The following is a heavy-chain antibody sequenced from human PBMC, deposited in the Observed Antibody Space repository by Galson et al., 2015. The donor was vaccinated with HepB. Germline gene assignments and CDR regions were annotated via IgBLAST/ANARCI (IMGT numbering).Heavy chain of an antibody. D-gene: IGHD1-26*01. CDR3: ARDPLMVGATPYYFDY. Sequence: SLRLSCAASGFTFSIYAVNWVRQAPHKGLEWVSTISGGDDTTYHADSVKGRFTISRDDSKNTLYLQMNSLRAEDTALYYCARDPLMVGATPYYFDYWGQGTLVTVSS. V-gene: IGHV3-23*01. CDR1: GFTFSIYA. CDR2: ISGGDDTT. J-gene: IGHJ4*02.